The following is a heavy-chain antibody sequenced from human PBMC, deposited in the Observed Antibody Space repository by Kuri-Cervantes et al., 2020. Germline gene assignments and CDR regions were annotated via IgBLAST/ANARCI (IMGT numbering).Heavy chain of an antibody. J-gene: IGHJ4*02. D-gene: IGHD3-10*01. CDR2: IYYSGST. Sequence: SETLSLTCTVSGGSISSYYWSWIRQPPGKGLEWIGYIYYSGSTNCNPSLKSRVTISVDTSKNQFSLKLSSVTAADTAVYYCARVSDYYGSAPRGYFDYWGQGTLVTVSS. CDR1: GGSISSYY. CDR3: ARVSDYYGSAPRGYFDY. V-gene: IGHV4-59*01.